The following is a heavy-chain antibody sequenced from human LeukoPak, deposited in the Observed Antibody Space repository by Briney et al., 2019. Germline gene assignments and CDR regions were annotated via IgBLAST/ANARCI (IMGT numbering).Heavy chain of an antibody. V-gene: IGHV3-53*05. CDR3: AREGNGYSFFYGMDV. D-gene: IGHD5-18*01. J-gene: IGHJ6*02. CDR2: IYSGGST. CDR1: GFTVSSNY. Sequence: GGSLRLSCAASGFTVSSNYMSWVRQAPGKGLEWVSVIYSGGSTYYADSVKGRFTISRDNSKNTLYLQMNSLRAEDTAVYYCAREGNGYSFFYGMDVWGQGTTVTVSS.